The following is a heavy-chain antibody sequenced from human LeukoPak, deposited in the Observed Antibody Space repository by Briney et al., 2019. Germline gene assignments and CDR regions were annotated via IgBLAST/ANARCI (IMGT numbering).Heavy chain of an antibody. D-gene: IGHD6-19*01. J-gene: IGHJ4*02. CDR1: GTNFSNYW. CDR3: ASGIAVAGDY. V-gene: IGHV3-7*01. CDR2: IRQDGNEN. Sequence: GGSLRLSCATSGTNFSNYWMSWVRQAPGKGLEWVANIRQDGNENYYVDSLKGRFTISRDNAKNSLYLQMNSLRAEDTAVYYCASGIAVAGDYWGQGTLVTVSS.